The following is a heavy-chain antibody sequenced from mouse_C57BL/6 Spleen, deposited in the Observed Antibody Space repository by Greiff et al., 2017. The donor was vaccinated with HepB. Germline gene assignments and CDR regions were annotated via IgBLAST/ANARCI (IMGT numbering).Heavy chain of an antibody. V-gene: IGHV1-82*01. CDR1: GYAFSSSW. CDR3: AREGKGTTVVGGYYFDY. D-gene: IGHD1-1*01. Sequence: QVQLQQSGPELVKPGASVKISCKASGYAFSSSWMNWVKQRPGKGLEWIGRIYPGDGDTNYNGKFKGKATLTADKSSSTAYMQLSSLTSEDSAVYFCAREGKGTTVVGGYYFDYWGQGTTLTVSS. CDR2: IYPGDGDT. J-gene: IGHJ2*01.